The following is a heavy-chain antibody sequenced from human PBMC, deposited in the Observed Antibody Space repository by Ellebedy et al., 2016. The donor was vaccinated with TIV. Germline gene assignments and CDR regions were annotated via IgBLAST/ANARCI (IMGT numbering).Heavy chain of an antibody. J-gene: IGHJ4*02. Sequence: GESLKISXRASGFAFSSYVMSWVRQAPGKGLEWVANIKQDGSEKYYVDSVKGRFTISRDNAKNSLYLQMNSLRAEDTAVYYCARRYFDYWGQGTLVTVSS. CDR1: GFAFSSYV. V-gene: IGHV3-7*03. CDR3: ARRYFDY. CDR2: IKQDGSEK.